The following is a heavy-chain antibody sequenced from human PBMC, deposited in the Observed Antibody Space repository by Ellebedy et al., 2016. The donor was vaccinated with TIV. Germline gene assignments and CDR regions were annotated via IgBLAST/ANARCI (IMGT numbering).Heavy chain of an antibody. Sequence: AASVKVTCKASGGTFSKYAINWVRQAPGQGLEWMGGTIPIFGTANYAQTLQGRITIIADESTSTAYMELSSLRSEDTAVYYCAIDRAPDGRNWYFDLWGRGTLVTVSS. D-gene: IGHD5-24*01. CDR2: TIPIFGTA. CDR3: AIDRAPDGRNWYFDL. J-gene: IGHJ2*01. V-gene: IGHV1-69*13. CDR1: GGTFSKYA.